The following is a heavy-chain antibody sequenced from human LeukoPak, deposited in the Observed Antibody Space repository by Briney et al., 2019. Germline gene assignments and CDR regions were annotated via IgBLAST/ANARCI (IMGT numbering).Heavy chain of an antibody. Sequence: PGRSLRLSCAASGFTFSSYGMHWVRQAPGKGLEWVAVISYDGSNKYYADSVKGRFTISRDNSKNTLYLQMGSLRAEDMAVYYCARGHKVAHAFDIWGQGTMVTVSS. V-gene: IGHV3-30*03. CDR3: ARGHKVAHAFDI. J-gene: IGHJ3*02. CDR1: GFTFSSYG. D-gene: IGHD5-12*01. CDR2: ISYDGSNK.